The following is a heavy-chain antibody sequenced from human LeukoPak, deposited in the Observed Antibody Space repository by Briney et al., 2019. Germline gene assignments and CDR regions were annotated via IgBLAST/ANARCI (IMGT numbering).Heavy chain of an antibody. J-gene: IGHJ4*02. CDR3: AKDFVPRGGSYFPGFDY. CDR2: LSNSCDRT. D-gene: IGHD1-26*01. Sequence: GGSLSLSCAASGFPFSIYAMNGVRQPRGRGRVGVLTLSNSCDRTYYADSVQGRFTISRDNSKNTLYLQMNSLRTEDTAVYYCAKDFVPRGGSYFPGFDYWGQGTLVIVSS. V-gene: IGHV3-23*01. CDR1: GFPFSIYA.